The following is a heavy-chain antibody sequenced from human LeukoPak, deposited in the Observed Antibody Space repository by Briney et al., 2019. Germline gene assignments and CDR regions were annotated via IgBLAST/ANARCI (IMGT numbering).Heavy chain of an antibody. Sequence: SETLSLTCTVSGGSISSYYWSWIRQPPGKGLEWIGYIYYSGSTNYNPSLKSRVTISVDTSKNQFSLKLSSVTAADTAVYYCAGGGDYYDSSGYYGIWGQGTLVTVSS. V-gene: IGHV4-59*01. J-gene: IGHJ4*02. CDR3: AGGGDYYDSSGYYGI. CDR2: IYYSGST. D-gene: IGHD3-22*01. CDR1: GGSISSYY.